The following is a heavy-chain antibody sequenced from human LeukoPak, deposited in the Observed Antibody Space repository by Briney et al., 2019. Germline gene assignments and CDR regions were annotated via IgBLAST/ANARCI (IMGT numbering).Heavy chain of an antibody. CDR3: VKDRRNPYRPEGPFDP. CDR1: GFTFSSYE. Sequence: GGSLRLSCAASGFTFSSYEMNWVRQAPGKGLEWVSGINWNSGSIGYADSVKGRFTISRDNVMNSLYLQMNSLRPEDTALYYCVKDRRNPYRPEGPFDPWGQGTLVTVSS. J-gene: IGHJ5*02. CDR2: INWNSGSI. D-gene: IGHD1-14*01. V-gene: IGHV3-9*01.